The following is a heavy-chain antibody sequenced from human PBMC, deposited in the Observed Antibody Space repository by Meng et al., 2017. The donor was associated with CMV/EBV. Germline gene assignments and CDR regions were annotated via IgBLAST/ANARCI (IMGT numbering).Heavy chain of an antibody. D-gene: IGHD2-2*01. CDR3: ARVECKGYCSSTAGSDYAFDI. J-gene: IGHJ3*02. CDR2: IIPILGIA. CDR1: GGTFSSYA. Sequence: SVTVSCKASGGTFSSYAISWVRQAPGQGLEWMGGIIPILGIANYAQKFQGRVTITADKSTSTACMELSSLRSEDTAVYYCARVECKGYCSSTAGSDYAFDIWGQGTMVTVSS. V-gene: IGHV1-69*10.